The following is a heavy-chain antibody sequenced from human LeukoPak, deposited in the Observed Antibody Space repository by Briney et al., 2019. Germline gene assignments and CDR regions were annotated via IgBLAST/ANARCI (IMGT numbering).Heavy chain of an antibody. CDR3: AKATYYYDSSGRIGGYFDY. Sequence: GGSLRLSCAASGFTVSGNYMSRVRQAPGKGLEWVSGNSGSGGSTNHADSVKGRFTISRDNSKNTLYLQMNSLRAEDTAVHYCAKATYYYDSSGRIGGYFDYWGQGTLVTVSS. V-gene: IGHV3-23*01. CDR1: GFTVSGNY. J-gene: IGHJ4*02. CDR2: NSGSGGST. D-gene: IGHD3-22*01.